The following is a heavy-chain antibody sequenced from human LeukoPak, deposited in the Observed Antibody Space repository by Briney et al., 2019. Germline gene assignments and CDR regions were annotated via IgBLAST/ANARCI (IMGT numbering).Heavy chain of an antibody. CDR2: IYYSGST. J-gene: IGHJ4*02. Sequence: PSETLSLTCTVSGGSVSSGSYYWSWIRQPPGKGLEWIGYIYYSGSTNYNPSLKSRVTTSVDTSKNQFSLKLTSVTAADTAVYYCARGAVAGYLNAPLDYWGQGTLVTVSS. CDR1: GGSVSSGSYY. D-gene: IGHD6-13*01. CDR3: ARGAVAGYLNAPLDY. V-gene: IGHV4-61*01.